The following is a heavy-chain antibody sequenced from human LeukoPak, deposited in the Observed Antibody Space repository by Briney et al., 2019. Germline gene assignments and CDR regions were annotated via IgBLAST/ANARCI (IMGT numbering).Heavy chain of an antibody. D-gene: IGHD4-11*01. CDR3: AAWTDDDYSY. CDR1: GFTFSRSW. J-gene: IGHJ4*02. CDR2: INPDGSEK. Sequence: GGSLRLSCAASGFTFSRSWMNWVRQAPGKGLEWVANINPDGSEKRFVDSVEGRFTMSRDNAKNSLYLQMNSVRAEDTAIFYCAAWTDDDYSYWGQGTVVTVSS. V-gene: IGHV3-7*01.